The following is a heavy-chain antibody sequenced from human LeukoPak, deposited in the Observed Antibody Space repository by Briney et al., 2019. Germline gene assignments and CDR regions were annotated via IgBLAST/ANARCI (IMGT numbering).Heavy chain of an antibody. D-gene: IGHD3-10*01. CDR3: ARDPTMVRVSDTINWFDP. J-gene: IGHJ5*02. V-gene: IGHV3-11*06. Sequence: GGSLRLSCAASGFTLSDYYMSWIRQAPGKGLEWVSYISSSSSYTNYADSVKGRFTISRDNAKNSLYLQMNSLRAEDTAVYYCARDPTMVRVSDTINWFDPWGQGTLVTVSS. CDR2: ISSSSSYT. CDR1: GFTLSDYY.